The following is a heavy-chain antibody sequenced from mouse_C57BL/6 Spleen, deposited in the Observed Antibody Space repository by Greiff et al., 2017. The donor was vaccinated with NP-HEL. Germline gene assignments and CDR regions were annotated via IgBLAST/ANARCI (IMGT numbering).Heavy chain of an antibody. CDR2: IYPGDGDT. V-gene: IGHV1-82*01. D-gene: IGHD2-5*01. CDR1: GYAFSSSW. Sequence: VQLQQSGPELVKPGASVKISCKASGYAFSSSWMNWVKQRPGKGLEWIGRIYPGDGDTNYNGKFKGKATLTADKSSSTAYMQLSSLTSEDSAVYFCARLGLYSNYLDYWGQGTTLTVSS. CDR3: ARLGLYSNYLDY. J-gene: IGHJ2*01.